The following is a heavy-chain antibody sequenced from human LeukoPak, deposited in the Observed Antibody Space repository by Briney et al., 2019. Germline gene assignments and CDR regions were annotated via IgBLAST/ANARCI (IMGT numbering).Heavy chain of an antibody. CDR3: ARQNGADYYYYFDS. Sequence: GGSLRLSCAASGFTFSTFSMNWVRQAPGKGLEWVSYISSSSSSTYYADSVKGRFTITRDNAKNSLYLQINSLRAEDTAVYYCARQNGADYYYYFDSWGQGTPVTVS. CDR1: GFTFSTFS. D-gene: IGHD3-22*01. J-gene: IGHJ4*02. V-gene: IGHV3-48*01. CDR2: ISSSSSST.